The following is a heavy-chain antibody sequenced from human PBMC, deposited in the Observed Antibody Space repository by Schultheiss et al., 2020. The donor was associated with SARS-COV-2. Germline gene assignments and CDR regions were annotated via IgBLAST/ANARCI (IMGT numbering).Heavy chain of an antibody. CDR3: AKDATYYYDSSGYSY. V-gene: IGHV3-23*01. Sequence: GGSLRLSCAASGFTFSSYAMSWVRQAPGKGLEWVSAISASGGSTYYADSVKGRFTISRDNSKNTLYLQMNSLRAEDTAVYHCAKDATYYYDSSGYSYWGQGTLVTVSS. J-gene: IGHJ4*02. CDR1: GFTFSSYA. D-gene: IGHD3-22*01. CDR2: ISASGGST.